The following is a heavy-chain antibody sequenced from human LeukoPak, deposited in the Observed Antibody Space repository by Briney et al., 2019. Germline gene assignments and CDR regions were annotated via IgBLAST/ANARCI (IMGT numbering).Heavy chain of an antibody. CDR1: GGSIGSSSNY. D-gene: IGHD1-26*01. CDR2: VYYSGST. V-gene: IGHV4-39*07. Sequence: SETLSLTCTVSGGSIGSSSNYWGWIRQPPGKGLEWIGNVYYSGSTYYNPSLKSRVTISVDKSKNQFSLKLSSVTAADTAVYYCASSMGIVGATTAFDIWGQGTMVTVSS. CDR3: ASSMGIVGATTAFDI. J-gene: IGHJ3*02.